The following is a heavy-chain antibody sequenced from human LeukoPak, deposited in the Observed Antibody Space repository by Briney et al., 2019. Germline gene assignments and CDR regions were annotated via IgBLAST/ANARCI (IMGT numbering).Heavy chain of an antibody. D-gene: IGHD6-6*01. CDR3: ASGGIRQLVEYYYYMDV. CDR1: GYTFTSYY. J-gene: IGHJ6*03. V-gene: IGHV1-2*02. CDR2: INPNSGGT. Sequence: ASVKVSCKASGYTFTSYYMHWVRQAPGQGLEWMGWINPNSGGTNYAQKFQGRVTMTRDTSISTAYMELSRLRSDDTAVSYCASGGIRQLVEYYYYMDVWGKGTTVTVSS.